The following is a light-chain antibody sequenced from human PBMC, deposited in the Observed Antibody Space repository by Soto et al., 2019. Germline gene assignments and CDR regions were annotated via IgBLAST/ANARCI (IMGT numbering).Light chain of an antibody. CDR3: CSYSGSYTFV. J-gene: IGLJ1*01. CDR1: SSDVGCYNY. V-gene: IGLV2-11*01. Sequence: QSALTQPRSVSGAPEQSVTLSCTGTSSDVGCYNYVSWYQQHPGKAPKLMIYDVSKRPSGVPDRFSGSKSGNTASLTISGLQAEDEADYYCCSYSGSYTFVFGTGTKLTVL. CDR2: DVS.